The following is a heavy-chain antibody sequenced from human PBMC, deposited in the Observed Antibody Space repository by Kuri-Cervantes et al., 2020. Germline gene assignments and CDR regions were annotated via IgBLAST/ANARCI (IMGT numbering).Heavy chain of an antibody. V-gene: IGHV3-21*01. Sequence: GESLKISCAASGFTFSSYSMNWVRQAPGKGLEWVSSISSSSSYIYYADSVKGRFTISRDNSKNTLYLQMNSLRAEDTAVYYCARVRGAARLEVFDPWGQGTLVTVSS. J-gene: IGHJ5*02. CDR2: ISSSSSYI. D-gene: IGHD6-6*01. CDR1: GFTFSSYS. CDR3: ARVRGAARLEVFDP.